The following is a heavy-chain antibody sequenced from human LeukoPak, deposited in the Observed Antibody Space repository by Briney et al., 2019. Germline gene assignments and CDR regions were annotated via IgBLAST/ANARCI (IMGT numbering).Heavy chain of an antibody. Sequence: PSETLSLTCAVYGGSFSGYYWSWIRQPPGKGLEWIGEINHSGSTNYNPSLKSRVTISVDTSKNQFSLKLSSVTAADTAVYYCARQRDYYGSYYFDYWGQGTLVTVSS. J-gene: IGHJ4*02. CDR2: INHSGST. V-gene: IGHV4-34*01. D-gene: IGHD3-10*01. CDR3: ARQRDYYGSYYFDY. CDR1: GGSFSGYY.